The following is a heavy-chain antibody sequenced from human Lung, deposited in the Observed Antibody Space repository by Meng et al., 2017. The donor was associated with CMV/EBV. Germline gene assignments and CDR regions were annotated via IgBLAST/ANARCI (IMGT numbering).Heavy chain of an antibody. D-gene: IGHD1-14*01. CDR2: VVYSGTT. Sequence: LQRRGLGPGLWKPSETLSLTCTVSGGSISSSSYYWAWIRQPPGEGLEWIGSVVYSGTTYYTSSLKSRVSISVDTSKNQFSLKLSSVTAADTAVYYCARHHHSPTFDYWGQGTLVTVSS. J-gene: IGHJ4*02. V-gene: IGHV4-39*01. CDR1: GGSISSSSYY. CDR3: ARHHHSPTFDY.